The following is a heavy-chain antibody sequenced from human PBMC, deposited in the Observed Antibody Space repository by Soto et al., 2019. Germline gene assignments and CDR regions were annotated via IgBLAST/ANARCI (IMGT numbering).Heavy chain of an antibody. CDR3: AKSISGAPGWLDP. Sequence: QAQLADSGGGVVHPGRSLRLSCAASGFTFSDDGIHWVRQAPGKGLEWVAGIWYDGRNTYYGDSVKGRFSISRDNSTNMVYLQMNSLRAEDTAVYYCAKSISGAPGWLDPWGQGTVVTVS. CDR1: GFTFSDDG. J-gene: IGHJ5*02. CDR2: IWYDGRNT. D-gene: IGHD2-21*01. V-gene: IGHV3-33*06.